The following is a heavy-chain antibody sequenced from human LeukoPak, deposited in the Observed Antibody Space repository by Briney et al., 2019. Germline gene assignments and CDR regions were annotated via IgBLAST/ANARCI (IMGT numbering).Heavy chain of an antibody. CDR1: GFIFTNYN. CDR3: ARRYSSSSLTLDY. CDR2: ISGGSTYI. J-gene: IGHJ4*02. Sequence: GGSLRLSCAASGFIFTNYNFNWVRQAPGKGLEWVSSISGGSTYIYYADSVKGRFTISRDNAKNSLYLQMNSLRAEDTAVYYCARRYSSSSLTLDYWGQGTLVTVSS. D-gene: IGHD6-6*01. V-gene: IGHV3-21*01.